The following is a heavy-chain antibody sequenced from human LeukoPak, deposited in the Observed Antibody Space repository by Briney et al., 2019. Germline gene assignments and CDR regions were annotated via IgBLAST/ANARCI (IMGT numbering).Heavy chain of an antibody. CDR3: ARRLRRNYFDY. Sequence: GGSLRLSCAASGFSFDEYGMNWVRQAPGKGLEWVSYISSSGSTIYYADSVKGRFTISRDNAKNSLYLQMNSLRAEDTAVYYCARRLRRNYFDYWGQGTLITVSS. J-gene: IGHJ4*02. D-gene: IGHD4-17*01. V-gene: IGHV3-48*03. CDR2: ISSSGSTI. CDR1: GFSFDEYG.